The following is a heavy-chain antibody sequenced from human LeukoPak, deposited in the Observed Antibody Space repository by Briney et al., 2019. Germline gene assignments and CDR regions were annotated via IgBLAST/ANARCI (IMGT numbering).Heavy chain of an antibody. Sequence: GGSLRLSCVASGFTFSIYTMNWVRQAPGKGLEWLSSISSSSSNIYNADSVRGRFTISRDNAKNSLYLQMNSLRAEVTAVYYCARVAGYCDTTSNCYSDYWGQGTLVTVSS. CDR2: ISSSSSNI. J-gene: IGHJ4*02. V-gene: IGHV3-21*01. D-gene: IGHD2-21*02. CDR1: GFTFSIYT. CDR3: ARVAGYCDTTSNCYSDY.